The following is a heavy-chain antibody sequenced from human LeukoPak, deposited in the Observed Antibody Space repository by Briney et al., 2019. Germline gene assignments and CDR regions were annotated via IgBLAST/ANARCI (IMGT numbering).Heavy chain of an antibody. V-gene: IGHV3-23*01. D-gene: IGHD1-26*01. CDR1: GFTFSNYA. J-gene: IGHJ4*02. Sequence: PGGSLRLSCAVSGFTFSNYAMSWVRQAPGKGLEWVSAISGSGGSTYYADSVKGRFTISRDNSKNTLYLQMNSLRAEDTAVYYCAKISAGSYPPHFDYWGQGTLVTVSS. CDR2: ISGSGGST. CDR3: AKISAGSYPPHFDY.